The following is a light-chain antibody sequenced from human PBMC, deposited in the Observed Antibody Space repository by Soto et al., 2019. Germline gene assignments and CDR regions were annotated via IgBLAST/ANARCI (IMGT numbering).Light chain of an antibody. CDR3: QQSYSTPFT. CDR1: QNISNY. CDR2: AAS. J-gene: IGKJ3*01. V-gene: IGKV1-39*01. Sequence: DIQMTQSPSSLPPSVGDRLTITCRTSQNISNYLNWYQQKPGEPPKLLIYAASSLQSGVPSKFSGSGSGTDFTLTISSLQPDDFAAYYCQQSYSTPFTFGPGTKVDIK.